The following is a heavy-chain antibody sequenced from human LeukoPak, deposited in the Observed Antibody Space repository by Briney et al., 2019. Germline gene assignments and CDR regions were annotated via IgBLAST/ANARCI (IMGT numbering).Heavy chain of an antibody. Sequence: PGGSLRLSCAASGFTFSYYAMSWVRQAPGKGLEWVSGISGSGGNTYYADSVKGRFTISRDNSKNTLYLQMNSLRAEDTAVYYCARVSITIFGVDKHFDYWGQGTLVTVSS. CDR3: ARVSITIFGVDKHFDY. CDR2: ISGSGGNT. D-gene: IGHD3-3*01. V-gene: IGHV3-23*01. J-gene: IGHJ4*02. CDR1: GFTFSYYA.